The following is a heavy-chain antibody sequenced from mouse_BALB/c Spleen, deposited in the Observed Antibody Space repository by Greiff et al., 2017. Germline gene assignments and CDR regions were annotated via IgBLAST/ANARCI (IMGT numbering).Heavy chain of an antibody. D-gene: IGHD4-1*02. CDR2: IYPGGGYT. V-gene: IGHV1-63*02. Sequence: VQLQQSGAELVRPGTSVKISCKASGYTFTNYWLGWVKQRPGHGLEWIGDIYPGGGYTNYNEKFKGKATLTADTSSSTAYMQLSSLTSEDSAVYCCARGSSNWVFAYWGQGTLVTVSA. J-gene: IGHJ3*01. CDR3: ARGSSNWVFAY. CDR1: GYTFTNYW.